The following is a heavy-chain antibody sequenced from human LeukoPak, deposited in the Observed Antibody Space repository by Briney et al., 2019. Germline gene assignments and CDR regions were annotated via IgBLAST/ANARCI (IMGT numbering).Heavy chain of an antibody. D-gene: IGHD6-13*01. CDR2: INIDGGNT. CDR3: ARGPLIAAAGTW. CDR1: GFTFSGYW. V-gene: IGHV3-74*01. Sequence: GGSLRLSCAASGFTFSGYWMHWVRQAPGKGLVWVSRINIDGGNTNYADSVKGRFTISRDNAKNSLYLQINSLRAEDTAVYYCARGPLIAAAGTWWGQGTLVTVSS. J-gene: IGHJ4*02.